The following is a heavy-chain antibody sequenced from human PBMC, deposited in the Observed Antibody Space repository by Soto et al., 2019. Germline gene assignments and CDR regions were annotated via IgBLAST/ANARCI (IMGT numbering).Heavy chain of an antibody. CDR2: IDPSDSYT. D-gene: IGHD1-26*01. V-gene: IGHV5-10-1*01. CDR1: GYSFTSYW. CDR3: ARLDSGRDYYYYYGMDV. Sequence: EALKISCKGSGYSFTSYWISWVRQMPGKGLEWMGRIDPSDSYTNYSPSFQGHVTISADKSISTAYLQWSSLKASDTAMYYCARLDSGRDYYYYYGMDVWGQGTTVTVSS. J-gene: IGHJ6*02.